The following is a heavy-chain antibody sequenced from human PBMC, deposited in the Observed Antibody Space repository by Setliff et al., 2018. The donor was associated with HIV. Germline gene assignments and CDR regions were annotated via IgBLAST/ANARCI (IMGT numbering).Heavy chain of an antibody. CDR3: ARDAGYSGYAWNY. CDR1: GYTFSTYA. Sequence: RASVKVSFKASGYTFSTYALHWVRQAPGQRLEWMGWINAGNGDTKYSQKFQGRVTISRDTSASTAYMELSSLGSEDTAMYYCARDAGYSGYAWNYWGTGSPVTVSS. D-gene: IGHD5-12*01. CDR2: INAGNGDT. V-gene: IGHV1-3*01. J-gene: IGHJ4*03.